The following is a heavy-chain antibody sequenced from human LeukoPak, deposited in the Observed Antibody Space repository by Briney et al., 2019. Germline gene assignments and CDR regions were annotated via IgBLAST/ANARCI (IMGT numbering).Heavy chain of an antibody. CDR2: INHSGST. CDR1: GGSFSGYY. J-gene: IGHJ2*01. V-gene: IGHV4-34*01. CDR3: ARHEHSSSWSPPEYVDL. D-gene: IGHD6-13*01. Sequence: SETLSLTCAVYGGSFSGYYWSWIRQPPGKGLEWIGEINHSGSTYYNPSLKSRVTISVDTSKNQFSLNLSSVSAADTAVYYCARHEHSSSWSPPEYVDLWGRGTLVTVSS.